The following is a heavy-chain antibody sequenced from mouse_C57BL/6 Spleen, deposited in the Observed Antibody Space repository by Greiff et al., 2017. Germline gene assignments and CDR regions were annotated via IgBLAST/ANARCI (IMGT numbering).Heavy chain of an antibody. CDR2: IYPGDGDT. Sequence: VMLVESGPELVKPGASVKISCKASGYAFSSSWMNWVKQRPGKGLEWIGRIYPGDGDTNYNGKFKGKATLTADKSSSTAYMQLSSLTSEDSAVYFCARDGYYVRYYFDYWGQGTTLTVSS. V-gene: IGHV1-82*01. CDR1: GYAFSSSW. CDR3: ARDGYYVRYYFDY. J-gene: IGHJ2*01. D-gene: IGHD2-3*01.